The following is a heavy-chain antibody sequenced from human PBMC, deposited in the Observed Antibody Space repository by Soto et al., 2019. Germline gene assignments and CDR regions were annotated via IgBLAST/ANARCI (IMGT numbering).Heavy chain of an antibody. Sequence: GGSLRLSCAASGFTFSNAWMNWVRQAPGKGLEWVGRIKSKTDGGTTDYAAPVKGRFTISRDDSKNTLYLQMNSLKTEDTAVYYCTTAFDPWELQAPYGMDVRGRGTTVTVSS. J-gene: IGHJ6*02. CDR3: TTAFDPWELQAPYGMDV. CDR1: GFTFSNAW. CDR2: IKSKTDGGTT. V-gene: IGHV3-15*07. D-gene: IGHD1-26*01.